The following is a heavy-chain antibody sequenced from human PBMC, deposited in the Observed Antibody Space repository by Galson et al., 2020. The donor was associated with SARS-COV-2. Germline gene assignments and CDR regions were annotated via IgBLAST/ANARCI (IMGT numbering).Heavy chain of an antibody. J-gene: IGHJ6*02. V-gene: IGHV3-21*01. CDR3: AGSSPRVAGESYYYFYAMDV. CDR1: GFTFSTYG. D-gene: IGHD6-19*01. CDR2: ISGVSSYI. Sequence: TGGSLRLSCAASGFTFSTYGMNWVRQAPGKGLEWVSSISGVSSYIYYAGSVQGRFTISRDNAKNSLYLQMNSLRAEDTAVYYCAGSSPRVAGESYYYFYAMDVWGQGTTVTSP.